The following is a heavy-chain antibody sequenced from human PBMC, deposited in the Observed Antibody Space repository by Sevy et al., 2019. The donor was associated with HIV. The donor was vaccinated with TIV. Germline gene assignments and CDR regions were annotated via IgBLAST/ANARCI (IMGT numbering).Heavy chain of an antibody. J-gene: IGHJ4*02. CDR1: GFTFGDYC. CDR3: TRWKAAQSIFDY. Sequence: GGSLRLSCTASGFTFGDYCMSWVRQAPGKGLEWVAFLKSDVYGGTVDHAASVRGRFVISRDDSKTIAYLQMNDLKTEVTGVYYCTRWKAAQSIFDYGGQGALVTVSS. D-gene: IGHD2-21*01. CDR2: LKSDVYGGTV. V-gene: IGHV3-49*04.